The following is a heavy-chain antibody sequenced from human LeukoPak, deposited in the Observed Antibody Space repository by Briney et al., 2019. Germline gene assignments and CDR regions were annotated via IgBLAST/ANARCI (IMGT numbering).Heavy chain of an antibody. CDR2: ISGSGGST. CDR3: AKVVDTYYDFWSGYFPESFYYYYGMDV. CDR1: GFTFSSYA. D-gene: IGHD3-3*01. Sequence: GGSLRLSCAASGFTFSSYAMSWVRQAPGKGLEWVSAISGSGGSTYYADSVEGRFTISRDNSKNTLYLQMNSLRAEDTAVYYCAKVVDTYYDFWSGYFPESFYYYYGMDVWGQGTTVTVSS. J-gene: IGHJ6*02. V-gene: IGHV3-23*01.